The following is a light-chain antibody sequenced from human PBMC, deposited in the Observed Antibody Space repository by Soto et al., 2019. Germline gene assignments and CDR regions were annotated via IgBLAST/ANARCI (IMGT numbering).Light chain of an antibody. CDR2: AAS. Sequence: DIQLTKSRSSLYASVGDRVTITCRSSHNITNYLNWYQQKSGTAPTLLIYAASTLQGGVPSRFTGSASGTDFTLTISSLQPGDFATYYFQHSYGTPGAFGQGTKVYIK. CDR3: QHSYGTPGA. CDR1: HNITNY. J-gene: IGKJ1*01. V-gene: IGKV1-39*01.